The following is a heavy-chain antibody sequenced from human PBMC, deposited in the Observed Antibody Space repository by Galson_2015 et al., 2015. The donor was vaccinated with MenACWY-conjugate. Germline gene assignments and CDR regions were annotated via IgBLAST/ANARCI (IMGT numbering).Heavy chain of an antibody. Sequence: SVKVSCKASGYTFTKYYLHWVRQAPGQAPEWMGILFPTNGDTAYAPKFQGRLTMTRETSTSTAYMELSSLRLEDTAVYYCTQDPNFMGMIARDYGGQGTLFPVSS. D-gene: IGHD2-21*01. CDR2: LFPTNGDT. CDR1: GYTFTKYY. CDR3: TQDPNFMGMIARDY. V-gene: IGHV1-46*03. J-gene: IGHJ4*02.